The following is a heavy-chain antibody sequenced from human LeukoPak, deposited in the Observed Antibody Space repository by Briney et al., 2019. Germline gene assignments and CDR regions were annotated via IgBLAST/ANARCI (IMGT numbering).Heavy chain of an antibody. Sequence: GGSLRLSCAASGFTFSSYAMHWVRQAPGKGLEWVAVISYDGSNKYYADSVKGRFTISRGNSKNTLYLQMNSLRAEDTAVYYCANDILTGYPVDYWGQGTLVTVSS. CDR1: GFTFSSYA. D-gene: IGHD3-9*01. V-gene: IGHV3-30*04. J-gene: IGHJ4*02. CDR2: ISYDGSNK. CDR3: ANDILTGYPVDY.